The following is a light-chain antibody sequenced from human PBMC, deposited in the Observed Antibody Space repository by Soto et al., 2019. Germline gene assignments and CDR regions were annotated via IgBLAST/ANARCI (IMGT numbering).Light chain of an antibody. CDR3: QTWGAATLV. J-gene: IGLJ2*01. CDR2: LNNDGSH. Sequence: QLVLTQSPSASASLGASVKLTCTLSSGHSSYAIAWHQKQPGKGPRYLMDLNNDGSHTKGDGIPDRFSGSSSGAERYLTISSLQSEDEADYYCQTWGAATLVFGGGTKVTVL. CDR1: SGHSSYA. V-gene: IGLV4-69*01.